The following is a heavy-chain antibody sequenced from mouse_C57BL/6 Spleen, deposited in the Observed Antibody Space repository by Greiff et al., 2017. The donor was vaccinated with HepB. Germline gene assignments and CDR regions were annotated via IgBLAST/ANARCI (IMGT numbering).Heavy chain of an antibody. CDR3: ARSDGWDTFDY. CDR1: GYAFSSYW. D-gene: IGHD4-1*01. J-gene: IGHJ2*01. CDR2: IYPGDGDT. V-gene: IGHV1-80*01. Sequence: QVQLQQSGAELVKPGASVKISCKASGYAFSSYWLNWVKQRPGKGLEWIGQIYPGDGDTNYNGKFKGKATLTADKSSSTAYMQLSSLTSEDSAVYFCARSDGWDTFDYWGQGTTLTVSS.